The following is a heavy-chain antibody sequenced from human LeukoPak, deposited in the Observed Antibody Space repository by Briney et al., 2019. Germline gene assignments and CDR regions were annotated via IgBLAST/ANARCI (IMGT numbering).Heavy chain of an antibody. CDR3: ARDLDQYSGRFGGFGHDF. CDR1: GYTFTNYG. D-gene: IGHD1-26*01. V-gene: IGHV1-18*01. CDR2: ISAYNGNT. Sequence: ASVKVSCKASGYTFTNYGISWVRQAPGQGLEWMGWISAYNGNTNYAQKLQGRVTMTTGTSTSTAYMELRSLRSDDTAVYYCARDLDQYSGRFGGFGHDFWGQGTLVTVSS. J-gene: IGHJ4*02.